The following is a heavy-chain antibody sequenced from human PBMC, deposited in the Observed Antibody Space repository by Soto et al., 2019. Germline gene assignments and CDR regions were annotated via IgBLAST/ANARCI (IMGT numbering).Heavy chain of an antibody. CDR2: TSYDGTNK. CDR3: AKDQGYSSSWFHPSYLYYYGMDV. CDR1: GFTFSSYG. J-gene: IGHJ6*02. V-gene: IGHV3-30*18. D-gene: IGHD6-13*01. Sequence: QVQLVESGGGVVEPGRSLRLSCAASGFTFSSYGMHWVRQAPGKGLEWVAVTSYDGTNKYYADSVKGRFTISRDNSKNTLYLQMNSLRAEDTAVYYCAKDQGYSSSWFHPSYLYYYGMDVWGQGTTVTVSS.